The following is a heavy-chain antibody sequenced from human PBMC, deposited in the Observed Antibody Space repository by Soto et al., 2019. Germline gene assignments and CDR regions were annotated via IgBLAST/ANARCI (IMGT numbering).Heavy chain of an antibody. D-gene: IGHD2-2*02. Sequence: ASVKVSCKASGYTFSTYGITWVRQAPGQGLDWMGWINPIKGDTNSAAIFQDRVTMTTDTSTRTAYMELRILKSDDTAVYYCARVKVPAAILGAFDLWGQGTLVTVSS. J-gene: IGHJ3*01. CDR1: GYTFSTYG. CDR2: INPIKGDT. V-gene: IGHV1-18*01. CDR3: ARVKVPAAILGAFDL.